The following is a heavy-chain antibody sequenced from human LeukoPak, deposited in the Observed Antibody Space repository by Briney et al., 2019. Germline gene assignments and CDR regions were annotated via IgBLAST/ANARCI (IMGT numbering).Heavy chain of an antibody. Sequence: SETLSLTCAVYGGSFSGYYWSWIRQPPGKGLEWIGEINHSGSTNYNPSLKSRVTISVDTSKNQFSLKLSSVTAADTAVYYCARTLAAAGSSGLFDYWGQGTLVTVSS. CDR2: INHSGST. CDR3: ARTLAAAGSSGLFDY. J-gene: IGHJ4*02. V-gene: IGHV4-34*01. CDR1: GGSFSGYY. D-gene: IGHD6-13*01.